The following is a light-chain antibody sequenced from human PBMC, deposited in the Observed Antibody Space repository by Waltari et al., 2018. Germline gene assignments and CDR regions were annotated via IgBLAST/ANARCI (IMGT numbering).Light chain of an antibody. V-gene: IGKV3-11*01. CDR3: QQRRT. CDR1: QSVSSY. J-gene: IGKJ4*01. Sequence: EIVLTQSPATLSLSPGERATLSGRASQSVSSYLAWYQQKPGQAPRLLIYDASNRATGIPARFSGSGSGTDFTLTISSLEPEDFAVYYCQQRRTFGGGTKVEIK. CDR2: DAS.